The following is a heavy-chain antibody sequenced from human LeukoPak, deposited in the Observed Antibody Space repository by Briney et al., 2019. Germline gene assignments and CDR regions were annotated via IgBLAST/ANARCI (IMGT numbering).Heavy chain of an antibody. J-gene: IGHJ5*02. CDR2: IKQDGSEK. V-gene: IGHV3-7*01. D-gene: IGHD1-20*01. CDR1: GFTFSSYW. Sequence: PGGSLRLSCAASGFTFSSYWMSWVRQAPGKGLEWVANIKQDGSEKYYVDSVKGRFTISRDNVKNSLYLQMNSLRAEDTAVYYCARDLRQSITGTWFDPWGQGTLVTVSS. CDR3: ARDLRQSITGTWFDP.